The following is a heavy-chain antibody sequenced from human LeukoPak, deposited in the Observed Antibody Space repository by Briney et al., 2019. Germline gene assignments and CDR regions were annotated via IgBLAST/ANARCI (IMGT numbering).Heavy chain of an antibody. Sequence: SETLSLTCTVSGGSVKNYYWTWIRQPPGKGLEWIGYIYYSGSTSSNPSLKSRVTISVDTSKNQFSLRLKYVTAADTAVYYCARDVPRGTGYMDVWGKGTTVTVSS. CDR2: IYYSGST. J-gene: IGHJ6*03. D-gene: IGHD3-10*01. CDR1: GGSVKNYY. CDR3: ARDVPRGTGYMDV. V-gene: IGHV4-59*02.